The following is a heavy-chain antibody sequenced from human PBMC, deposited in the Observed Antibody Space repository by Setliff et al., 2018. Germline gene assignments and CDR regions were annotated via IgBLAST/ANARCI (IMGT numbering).Heavy chain of an antibody. D-gene: IGHD3-10*01. Sequence: SETLSLTCAVYGECFSGYFWSWIRQTPEKGLEWNGEISHSGNTNYNPSFKSRVTISIDTSKNQFSLKVNSVTAADTSVYYCARHVGTRSRGYNYYYYFMDVWRKWTTFTVSS. CDR1: GECFSGYF. CDR2: ISHSGNT. CDR3: ARHVGTRSRGYNYYYYFMDV. V-gene: IGHV4-34*01. J-gene: IGHJ6*03.